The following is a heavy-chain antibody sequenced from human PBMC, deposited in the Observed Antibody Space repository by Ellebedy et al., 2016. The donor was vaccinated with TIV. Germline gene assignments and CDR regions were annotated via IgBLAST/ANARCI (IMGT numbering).Heavy chain of an antibody. V-gene: IGHV2-70*11. D-gene: IGHD1-26*01. J-gene: IGHJ4*02. CDR2: IDLDDDK. CDR3: ARTSQYGIVGAIYFDY. Sequence: SGPTLVKPTQTLTLTCTFSGFLLSTSGMCVSWIRQPPGKALEWLARIDLDDDKYYSTSLKTRLTISKDTSKNQVVLTMTNMDPVDTATYYCARTSQYGIVGAIYFDYWGQGTLVTVSS. CDR1: GFLLSTSGMC.